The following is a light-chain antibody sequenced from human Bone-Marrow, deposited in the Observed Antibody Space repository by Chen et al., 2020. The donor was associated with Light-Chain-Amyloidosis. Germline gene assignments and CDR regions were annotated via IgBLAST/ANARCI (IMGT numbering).Light chain of an antibody. V-gene: IGLV2-14*01. J-gene: IGLJ1*01. Sequence: SALTQPASVSGSPGPSITIPCTGTSSDVGGDNHVSWYQQPPDKAPKLMIYEVTNRPSWVPDRFSGSKSDNTASLTISGLQTEDEADYFCSSYTITNTLVFGSGTRVTVL. CDR1: SSDVGGDNH. CDR3: SSYTITNTLV. CDR2: EVT.